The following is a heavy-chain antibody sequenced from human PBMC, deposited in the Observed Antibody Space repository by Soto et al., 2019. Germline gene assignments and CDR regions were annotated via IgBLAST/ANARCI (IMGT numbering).Heavy chain of an antibody. V-gene: IGHV3-23*01. CDR2: ISGSGGST. CDR1: GFTFSSYA. D-gene: IGHD6-19*01. CDR3: AKVKDSSGSPPFDY. Sequence: GSLRLSCAASGFTFSSYAMSWVRQAPGKGLEWVSAISGSGGSTYYAEYVKGRFTNSRDNSKNKLYLQMNSLRAEDTAVYYCAKVKDSSGSPPFDYWGQGTLVTVSS. J-gene: IGHJ4*02.